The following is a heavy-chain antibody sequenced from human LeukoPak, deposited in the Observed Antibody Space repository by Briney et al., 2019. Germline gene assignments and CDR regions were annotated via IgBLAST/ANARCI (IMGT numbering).Heavy chain of an antibody. CDR1: GFTVSSNY. CDR3: AREPGVLLSFGELSSTYYFDY. D-gene: IGHD3-10*01. J-gene: IGHJ4*02. V-gene: IGHV3-66*01. CDR2: IYSGGST. Sequence: SGGSLRLSCAASGFTVSSNYMSWVRQAPGKGLEWVSVIYSGGSTHYADSVKGRFTISRDNSKNTLYLQMNSLRAEDTAVYYCAREPGVLLSFGELSSTYYFDYWGQGTLVTVSS.